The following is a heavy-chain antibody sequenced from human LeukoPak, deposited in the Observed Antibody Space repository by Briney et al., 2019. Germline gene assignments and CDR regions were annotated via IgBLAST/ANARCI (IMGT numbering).Heavy chain of an antibody. D-gene: IGHD2-21*02. CDR3: ARVGGGDLYYFDY. CDR1: GGSFSGYY. Sequence: SETLSLTCAVYGGSFSGYYWSWIRQPPGKGLEWIGEINHSGSTNYNPSLKSRVTISVDTSKNQFSLKLSSVTAADTAVYYCARVGGGDLYYFDYWGQGTLVTVSS. J-gene: IGHJ4*02. V-gene: IGHV4-34*01. CDR2: INHSGST.